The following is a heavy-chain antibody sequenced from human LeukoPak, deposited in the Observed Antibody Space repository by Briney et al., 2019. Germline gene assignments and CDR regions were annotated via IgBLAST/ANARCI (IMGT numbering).Heavy chain of an antibody. Sequence: SETLSLTCTVSGGSISSYYWSWIRQPAGKVLEWIGRIYTSGSTNYNPSLKSRVTMSVDTSKNQFSLKLSSVTAADTAVYYCARDRGVRITIFAAGMDVWGQGTTVTVSS. D-gene: IGHD3-9*01. CDR3: ARDRGVRITIFAAGMDV. J-gene: IGHJ6*02. V-gene: IGHV4-4*07. CDR1: GGSISSYY. CDR2: IYTSGST.